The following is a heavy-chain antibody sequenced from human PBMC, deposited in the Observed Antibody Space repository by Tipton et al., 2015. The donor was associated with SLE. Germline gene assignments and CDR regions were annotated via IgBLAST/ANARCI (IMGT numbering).Heavy chain of an antibody. V-gene: IGHV4-4*09. J-gene: IGHJ5*02. CDR2: VYNGGKT. D-gene: IGHD3-22*01. CDR3: ACLYSSALQRDS. CDR1: GGALSNYY. Sequence: GLVKPSETLYLTCTVSGGALSNYYWSWVRQPPGKGLEWIGFVYNGGKTRYTPSLESRVAMSVDTSKNRFSLRLRSVTAADTAIYYCACLYSSALQRDSWGQGTLVTVSS.